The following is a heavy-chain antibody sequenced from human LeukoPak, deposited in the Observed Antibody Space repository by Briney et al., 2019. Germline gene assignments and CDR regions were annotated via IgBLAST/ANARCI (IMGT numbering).Heavy chain of an antibody. D-gene: IGHD6-13*01. V-gene: IGHV4-39*02. CDR1: GGSIGSSSYY. CDR3: ARDAAGFDY. Sequence: SETLSLTCIVSGGSIGSSSYYWGWIRQPPGKGLEWIGSTITTRPSIYYNPSLKSRVTISVDTSNNQFSLRLSSVTAADTAVYYCARDAAGFDYWGQGTLVTVSS. CDR2: TITTRPSI. J-gene: IGHJ4*02.